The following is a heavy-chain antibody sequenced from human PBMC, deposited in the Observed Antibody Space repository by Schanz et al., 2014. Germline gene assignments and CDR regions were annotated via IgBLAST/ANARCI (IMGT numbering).Heavy chain of an antibody. CDR3: AKTPREYCNYDNCPNWFDS. Sequence: EVQLLESGGGLVQPGGSLRLSCAASGFTFSTSAMSWVRQAPGKGLEWVSYISGSSRTIYYADSMKGRFTVSRDNAENALYLQMNSLRAEDTAVYYCAKTPREYCNYDNCPNWFDSWGQGTLVTVSS. CDR1: GFTFSTSA. V-gene: IGHV3-48*01. CDR2: ISGSSRTI. J-gene: IGHJ5*01. D-gene: IGHD2-15*01.